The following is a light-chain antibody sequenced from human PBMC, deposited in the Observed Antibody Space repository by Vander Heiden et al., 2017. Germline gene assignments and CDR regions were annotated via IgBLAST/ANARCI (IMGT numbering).Light chain of an antibody. CDR1: QSVSSSY. V-gene: IGKV3-20*01. CDR2: VAS. Sequence: EIVLTQSPDTLSLSPGERATLSCRATQSVSSSYLAWYQQKPGQSPRLIIYVASSRAAGIPDRFSGSGSGTDFALTISRRELEDFAVYFCQQYYRSPLTFGGGTKVEIK. J-gene: IGKJ4*01. CDR3: QQYYRSPLT.